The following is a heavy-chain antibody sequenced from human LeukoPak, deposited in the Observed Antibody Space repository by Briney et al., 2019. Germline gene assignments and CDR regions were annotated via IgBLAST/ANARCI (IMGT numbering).Heavy chain of an antibody. Sequence: ASVKFSCKASGYTFTGYYMHWVRQAPGQGLEWMGWINPNSGGTNYAQKFQGRVTMTRDTSISTAYMELRRLRSDDTAVYYCARVRRVAAYWFDPWGQGTLVTVSS. J-gene: IGHJ5*02. CDR2: INPNSGGT. D-gene: IGHD6-6*01. CDR1: GYTFTGYY. V-gene: IGHV1-2*02. CDR3: ARVRRVAAYWFDP.